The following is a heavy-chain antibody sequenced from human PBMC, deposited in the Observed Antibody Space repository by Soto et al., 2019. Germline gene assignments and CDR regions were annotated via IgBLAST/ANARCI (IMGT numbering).Heavy chain of an antibody. J-gene: IGHJ4*02. CDR3: ARDPWAADY. V-gene: IGHV3-66*01. D-gene: IGHD3-16*01. CDR1: GFTVSTKY. Sequence: EVQLVESGGGVVQPGGSLRLSCAASGFTVSTKYMSWGRQAPGKGLEWVSVIYSGGSTFYADSVRGRFTISRDNSKNTVNLQMNSLRDEHTAVYYCARDPWAADYWGQGTLVTVSS. CDR2: IYSGGST.